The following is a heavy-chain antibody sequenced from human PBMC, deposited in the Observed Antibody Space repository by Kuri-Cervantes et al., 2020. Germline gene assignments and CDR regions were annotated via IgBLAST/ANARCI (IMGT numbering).Heavy chain of an antibody. CDR1: GFTFRCPG. J-gene: IGHJ3*02. CDR2: IHQEGREK. D-gene: IGHD5-12*01. CDR3: ARARDYSGYDPRPDAFDI. V-gene: IGHV3-7*02. Sequence: GALRLSWAASGFTFRCPGMNWGRQARGKGLEWVANIHQEGREKFDVDSVNGRYTISRDNANTSLYLQMTSLRAEDTAVYYWARARDYSGYDPRPDAFDIWGQGTMVTVSS.